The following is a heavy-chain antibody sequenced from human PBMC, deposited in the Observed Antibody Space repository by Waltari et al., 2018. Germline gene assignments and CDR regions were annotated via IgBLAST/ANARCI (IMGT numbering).Heavy chain of an antibody. CDR2: IYYSGST. V-gene: IGHV4-31*03. CDR3: ARDRGPPPYGGGMDV. D-gene: IGHD3-10*01. J-gene: IGHJ6*02. Sequence: QVQLQESGPGLVKPSQTLSLTCTVSGGSISSGGYYWSWIRPHPGKGLEWIGYIYYSGSTYYNPSLKSRVTISVDTSKNQFSLKLSSVTAADTAVYYCARDRGPPPYGGGMDVWGQGTTVTVSS. CDR1: GGSISSGGYY.